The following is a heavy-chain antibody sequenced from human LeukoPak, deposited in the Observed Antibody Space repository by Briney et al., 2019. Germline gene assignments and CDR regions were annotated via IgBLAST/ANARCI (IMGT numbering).Heavy chain of an antibody. CDR1: GYTFTSYA. V-gene: IGHV1-3*03. D-gene: IGHD3-16*01. CDR3: ARGSLYDYVWGSPDFDY. J-gene: IGHJ4*02. Sequence: ASVKVSCKASGYTFTSYAMHWVRQAPGQRLEWMGWINTGNGNTKYSQEFQGRVTITRDTSASTAYMELSSLRSEDMAVYYCARGSLYDYVWGSPDFDYWGQGTLVTVSS. CDR2: INTGNGNT.